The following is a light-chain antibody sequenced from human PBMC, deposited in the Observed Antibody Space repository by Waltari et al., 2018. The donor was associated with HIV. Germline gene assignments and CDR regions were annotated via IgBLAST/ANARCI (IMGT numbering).Light chain of an antibody. CDR1: SSNIGSQY. Sequence: QSVLTQPPSASGTPGQRVTISCSGSSSNIGSQYVSWYQQLPGTAPKLLIYRNYQRPSGVPDRFSGSKSGTSASLAISGLRSEDEADYYCAAWDDSLSGRGVFGGGTKLTVL. CDR2: RNY. CDR3: AAWDDSLSGRGV. J-gene: IGLJ2*01. V-gene: IGLV1-47*01.